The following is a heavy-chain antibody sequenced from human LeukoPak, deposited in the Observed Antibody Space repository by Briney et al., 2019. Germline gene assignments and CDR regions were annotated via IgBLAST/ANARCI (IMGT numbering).Heavy chain of an antibody. J-gene: IGHJ4*02. CDR2: ISYDGSNN. D-gene: IGHD1-26*01. Sequence: GGSLRLSCAASGFTFSSYGMHWVRQAPGKGLEWVAVISYDGSNNYYADSVKGRFTISSANSNNSLYLQMTSLSAEDTAVYYCAKMAVKRSHSPPLDYWGQGTLVTVSS. V-gene: IGHV3-30*18. CDR3: AKMAVKRSHSPPLDY. CDR1: GFTFSSYG.